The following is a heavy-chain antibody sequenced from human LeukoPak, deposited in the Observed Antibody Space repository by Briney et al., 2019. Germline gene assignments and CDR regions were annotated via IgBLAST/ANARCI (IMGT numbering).Heavy chain of an antibody. V-gene: IGHV3-30*04. J-gene: IGHJ4*02. D-gene: IGHD1-1*01. Sequence: PGASLRLSCATSGFTFRTCGVHWVRQAPGKGLEWVALMSSDGIKTYYADSVKGRFTISRDSSKDTLYLQISSLRADDTAVYYCAKDHAGTGRAFEYWGQGTLVTVSS. CDR1: GFTFRTCG. CDR3: AKDHAGTGRAFEY. CDR2: MSSDGIKT.